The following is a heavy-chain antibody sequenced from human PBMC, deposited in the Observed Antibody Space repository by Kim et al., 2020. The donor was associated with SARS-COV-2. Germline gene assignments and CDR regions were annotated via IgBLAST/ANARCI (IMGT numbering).Heavy chain of an antibody. J-gene: IGHJ6*02. Sequence: SETLSLSCTVSGGSISNTNCHWGWVRQPPGEGLEWIGNIDYSGSTHYNPSLKRRVSISVDTSQNKFSLRLSSVTAADTAVYYCARLLVYSSSQYYYYYHGLDVWGRGTTVTVS. CDR3: ARLLVYSSSQYYYYYHGLDV. CDR2: IDYSGST. CDR1: GGSISNTNCH. V-gene: IGHV4-39*01. D-gene: IGHD6-13*01.